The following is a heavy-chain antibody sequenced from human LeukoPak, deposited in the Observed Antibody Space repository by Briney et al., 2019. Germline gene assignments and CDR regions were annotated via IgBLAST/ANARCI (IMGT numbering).Heavy chain of an antibody. CDR1: GFSFSSYA. CDR3: ARDPYSSSSMAPANY. CDR2: ISGSGGST. V-gene: IGHV3-23*01. J-gene: IGHJ4*02. D-gene: IGHD6-6*01. Sequence: GGSLRLSCAASGFSFSSYAMSWVRQAPGKGLEWVSAISGSGGSTYYADSVKGRFTISRDNSKNTLYLQMNSLRAEDTAVYYCARDPYSSSSMAPANYWGQGTLVTVSS.